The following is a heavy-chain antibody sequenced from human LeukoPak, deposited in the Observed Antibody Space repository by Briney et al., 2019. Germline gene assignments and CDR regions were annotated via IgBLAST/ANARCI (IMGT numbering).Heavy chain of an antibody. V-gene: IGHV3-7*01. J-gene: IGHJ3*02. Sequence: HAGGSLRLSCAASGFTFSSYWMSWVRQAPGKGLEWVANIKQDGSEKYYVDSVKGRFTISRDNAKNSLYLQMNSLRAEDTAVYYCATYDSSGYPRGGAFDIWGQGTMVTVSS. CDR1: GFTFSSYW. D-gene: IGHD3-22*01. CDR3: ATYDSSGYPRGGAFDI. CDR2: IKQDGSEK.